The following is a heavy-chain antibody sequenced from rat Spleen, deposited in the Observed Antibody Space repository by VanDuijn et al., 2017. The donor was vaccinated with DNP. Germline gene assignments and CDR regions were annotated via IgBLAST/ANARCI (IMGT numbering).Heavy chain of an antibody. Sequence: EVQLVESGGGLVQPGRSLKLSCAASGFTFSDYYMAWVRQAPTKGLEWVAYIRYDGSSTYYGDSGKGRFTISRDNAKSTLYLQMDSLRSEDTATYYCATQNSGYDYFDYWGQGVMVTVSS. CDR2: IRYDGSST. CDR3: ATQNSGYDYFDY. CDR1: GFTFSDYY. J-gene: IGHJ2*01. D-gene: IGHD4-3*01. V-gene: IGHV5-7*01.